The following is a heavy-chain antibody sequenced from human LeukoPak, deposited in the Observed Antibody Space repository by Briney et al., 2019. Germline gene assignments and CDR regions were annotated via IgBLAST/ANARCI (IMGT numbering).Heavy chain of an antibody. CDR1: GFTISDYW. D-gene: IGHD2-2*02. Sequence: GGSLRLSCAASGFTISDYWLSWVRQAPGKGLEWVANIKQDGSEKYYVDSVKGRFTISRDNAKNSLYLQMNSLRAEDTAVYYCALGYCSSCYTGPPMDVWGKGTTVTVST. CDR3: ALGYCSSCYTGPPMDV. CDR2: IKQDGSEK. J-gene: IGHJ6*04. V-gene: IGHV3-7*01.